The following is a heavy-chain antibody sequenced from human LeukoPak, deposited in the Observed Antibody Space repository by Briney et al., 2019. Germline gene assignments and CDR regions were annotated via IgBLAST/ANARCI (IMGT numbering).Heavy chain of an antibody. CDR3: AKDPSPYSGSYFDS. D-gene: IGHD1-26*01. CDR2: ISCDERNK. J-gene: IGHJ4*02. CDR1: GFTFRSFA. V-gene: IGHV3-30*18. Sequence: PGGSLRLSCAASGFTFRSFAMHWVRQAPGKGLEWVSVISCDERNKYYGDSVGGRFTISRDNSKNTLYLQMNSLRPEDTAVYYCAKDPSPYSGSYFDSWGQGTLVTVSS.